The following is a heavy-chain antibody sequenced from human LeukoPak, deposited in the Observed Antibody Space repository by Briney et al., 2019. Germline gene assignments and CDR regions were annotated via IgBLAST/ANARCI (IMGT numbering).Heavy chain of an antibody. CDR3: ARLGIVVVNNAFEI. J-gene: IGHJ3*02. D-gene: IGHD3-22*01. CDR1: GGSFSGYY. V-gene: IGHV4-34*01. CDR2: INHSGST. Sequence: SETLSLTCAVYGGSFSGYYWSWIRQPPGKGLEWIGEINHSGSTNYNPSLKSRVTISVDTSKNQFSLKLSSVTAADTAVYYCARLGIVVVNNAFEIWGQGTMVTVSS.